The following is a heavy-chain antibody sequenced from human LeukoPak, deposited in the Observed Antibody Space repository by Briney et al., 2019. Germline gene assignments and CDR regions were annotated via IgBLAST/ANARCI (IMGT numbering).Heavy chain of an antibody. CDR1: GFTFSGDY. D-gene: IGHD2-2*01. CDR2: ITFRSDETV. V-gene: IGHV3-11*04. Sequence: GGSLRLSCAASGFTFSGDYMSWIRQAPGKGLEWLAYITFRSDETVFYADSVKGRFIISRDDVKSSLFLQMNSLRAEDTAVYYCAKHCGSSSCYRFDCWGQGTLVTVSS. CDR3: AKHCGSSSCYRFDC. J-gene: IGHJ4*02.